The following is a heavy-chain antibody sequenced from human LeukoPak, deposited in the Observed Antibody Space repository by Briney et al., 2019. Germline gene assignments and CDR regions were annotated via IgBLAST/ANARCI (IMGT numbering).Heavy chain of an antibody. J-gene: IGHJ4*02. Sequence: PSETLSLTCTVSGGSISSGDYYWSWIRQPPGKGLEWIGYIYYSGSTYYNPSLKSRVTISVDTSKNQFSLKLSSVTAADTAEYYCARVLLWFGDFDYWGQGTLVTVSS. CDR2: IYYSGST. CDR1: GGSISSGDYY. D-gene: IGHD3-10*01. V-gene: IGHV4-30-4*08. CDR3: ARVLLWFGDFDY.